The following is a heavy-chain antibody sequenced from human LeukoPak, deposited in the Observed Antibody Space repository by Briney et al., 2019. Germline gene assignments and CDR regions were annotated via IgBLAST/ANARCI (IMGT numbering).Heavy chain of an antibody. CDR3: ARERRTVTDFDY. CDR2: ISSSSSYI. Sequence: GGSLRLSCAASGFTFSSYSMNWVRQAPGKGLVWVSSISSSSSYIYYADSVKGRFTISRDNAKNSLYLQMNSLRAEDTAVYYCARERRTVTDFDYWGQGTLVTVSS. CDR1: GFTFSSYS. D-gene: IGHD4-17*01. J-gene: IGHJ4*02. V-gene: IGHV3-21*01.